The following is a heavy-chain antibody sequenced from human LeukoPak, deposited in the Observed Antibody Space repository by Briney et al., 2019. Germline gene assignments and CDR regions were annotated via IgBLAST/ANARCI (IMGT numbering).Heavy chain of an antibody. CDR3: ARGLRYYGSGSYYMYY. V-gene: IGHV1-8*01. CDR2: MNPNSGNT. CDR1: GYTFTSYD. Sequence: GASVKVSCRASGYTFTSYDINWVRQATGQGLEWMGWMNPNSGNTGYAQKFQGRVTMTRNTSISTAYMELSSLRSEDTAVYYCARGLRYYGSGSYYMYYWGQGTLVTVSS. D-gene: IGHD3-10*01. J-gene: IGHJ4*02.